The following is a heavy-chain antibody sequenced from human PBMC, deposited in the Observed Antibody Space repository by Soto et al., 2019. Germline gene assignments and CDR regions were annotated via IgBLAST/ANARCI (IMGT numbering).Heavy chain of an antibody. CDR3: VRIRHQLPSSVVWLDP. V-gene: IGHV4-34*01. J-gene: IGHJ5*02. CDR1: GGFLSESY. Sequence: SETLSLTCAAYGGFLSESYWTWIRQPPGKGLEWIGEINPVGGANYNPSLKSRVTMSVDTSQNQFSLSLISVTAADTDMYFCVRIRHQLPSSVVWLDPWGQGTPVTVSS. D-gene: IGHD2-15*01. CDR2: INPVGGA.